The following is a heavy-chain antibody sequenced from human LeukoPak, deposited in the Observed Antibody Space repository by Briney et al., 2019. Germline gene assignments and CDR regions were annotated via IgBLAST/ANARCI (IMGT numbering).Heavy chain of an antibody. CDR2: INPSGGST. J-gene: IGHJ4*02. Sequence: ASVKVSCKASGYTFTSYYMHWVRQAPGQGLEWMGIINPSGGSTSYAQKFQGRVTMTRDTSTSTVYIELSSLRSEDTAVYYCAREPDYYGSGSSPYYFDYWGQGTLVTVSS. D-gene: IGHD3-10*01. CDR3: AREPDYYGSGSSPYYFDY. V-gene: IGHV1-46*01. CDR1: GYTFTSYY.